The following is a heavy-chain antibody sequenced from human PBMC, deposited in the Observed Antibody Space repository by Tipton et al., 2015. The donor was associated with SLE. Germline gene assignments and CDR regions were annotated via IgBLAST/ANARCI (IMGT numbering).Heavy chain of an antibody. J-gene: IGHJ6*03. D-gene: IGHD6-19*01. CDR1: GGSLSGDTYH. CDR2: IFTSGNT. V-gene: IGHV4-61*02. CDR3: ARETEDTGWIHSRDYIYYYYYVDV. Sequence: TLSLTCTVSGGSLSGDTYHWSWIRQPAGEGLEWIGRIFTSGNTNYNPSLKSRVTISVDTSKDQFSLELSSVTAADTAVYYCARETEDTGWIHSRDYIYYYYYVDVWGQGTTVTVSS.